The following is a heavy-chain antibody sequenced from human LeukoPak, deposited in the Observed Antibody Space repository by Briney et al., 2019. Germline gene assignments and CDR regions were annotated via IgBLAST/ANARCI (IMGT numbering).Heavy chain of an antibody. CDR2: INPNSGGT. J-gene: IGHJ4*02. CDR1: GYTFTGYY. V-gene: IGHV1-2*02. D-gene: IGHD4-17*01. Sequence: GASVKVSCKASGYTFTGYYMHWVRQAPGQGLEWMGWINPNSGGTNYAQKFQGRVTMTRDTSSSTAYMELSRLRSDDTAVYYCARDRDYGDYVYVFDYWGQGTLVTVSS. CDR3: ARDRDYGDYVYVFDY.